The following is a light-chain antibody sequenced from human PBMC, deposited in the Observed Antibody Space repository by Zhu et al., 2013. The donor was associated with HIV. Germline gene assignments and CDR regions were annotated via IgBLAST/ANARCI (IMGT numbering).Light chain of an antibody. CDR3: CSYAAGNTLI. J-gene: IGLJ2*01. Sequence: QSALAQPASVSGSPGQSITISCTGTSSDVGSYILVSWYQKHPGKAPKLLIYEGSKRPSGVSNRFSGSKSANTASLTISGLQADDEAEYYCCSYAAGNTLIFGGGTNLTV. CDR1: SSDVGSYIL. CDR2: EGS. V-gene: IGLV2-23*01.